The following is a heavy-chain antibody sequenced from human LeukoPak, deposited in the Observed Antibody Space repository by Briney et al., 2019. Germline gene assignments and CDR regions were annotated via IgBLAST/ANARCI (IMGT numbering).Heavy chain of an antibody. CDR1: GYSFTNYW. J-gene: IGHJ4*02. D-gene: IGHD6-6*01. CDR3: ARRSSIAVRLFDY. V-gene: IGHV5-51*01. Sequence: GESLKISCKGSGYSFTNYWIGWVRQMPGKGLEWMGIIYPGDSDIRYSPSFQGQVTISADKSINTGSLQWSSLKASDTALYYCARRSSIAVRLFDYWGQGTLVTVSS. CDR2: IYPGDSDI.